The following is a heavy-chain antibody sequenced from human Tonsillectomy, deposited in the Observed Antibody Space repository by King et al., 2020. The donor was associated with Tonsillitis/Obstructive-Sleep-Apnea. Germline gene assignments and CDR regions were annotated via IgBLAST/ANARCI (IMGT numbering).Heavy chain of an antibody. D-gene: IGHD3-3*01. CDR2: ISTNTGNP. J-gene: IGHJ3*02. V-gene: IGHV7-4-1*02. Sequence: QLVQSGSELKKSGASVKVSCKASGYVFNSYAMGWVRQAPGQGLEWMGWISTNTGNPTYAQGFTGRFVFSLDTSVSTAYLQISSLQPEDTAVYYCAREKGIFGVVNAAFDIWGQGTMVTVSS. CDR1: GYVFNSYA. CDR3: AREKGIFGVVNAAFDI.